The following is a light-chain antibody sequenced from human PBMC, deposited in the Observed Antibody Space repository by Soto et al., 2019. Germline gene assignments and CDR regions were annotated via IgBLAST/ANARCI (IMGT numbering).Light chain of an antibody. CDR2: GAS. J-gene: IGKJ2*01. CDR3: HQYDNAPQT. CDR1: QSVGRNY. Sequence: EIVLTQSPGTLSLSPGERATLSCRASQSVGRNYLAWYQQQPGQAPRLLIYGASSRATGIPDRFSGSGSGTDFTLTISRLEPEDSAVYYCHQYDNAPQTFGQGTKLEIK. V-gene: IGKV3-20*01.